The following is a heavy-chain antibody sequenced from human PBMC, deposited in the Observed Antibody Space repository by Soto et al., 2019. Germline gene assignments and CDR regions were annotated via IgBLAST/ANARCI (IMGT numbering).Heavy chain of an antibody. CDR2: IYYSGST. CDR3: ARDKPYNWNDEYFDY. Sequence: SETLSLTCTVSGGSISSGDYYWSWIRQPPGKGLEWIGYIYYSGSTYYNPSLKSRVTISVDTSKNQFSLKLSPVTAADTAVYYCARDKPYNWNDEYFDYWGQGTLVTVYS. CDR1: GGSISSGDYY. J-gene: IGHJ4*02. V-gene: IGHV4-30-4*01. D-gene: IGHD1-20*01.